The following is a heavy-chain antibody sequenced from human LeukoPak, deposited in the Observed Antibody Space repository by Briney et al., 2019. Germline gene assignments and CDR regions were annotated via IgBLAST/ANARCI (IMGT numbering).Heavy chain of an antibody. CDR2: ITRSGTTI. D-gene: IGHD3-22*01. V-gene: IGHV3-48*03. Sequence: GGSLRRSCAASGFTFSTHEMNWVRQAPGKGLQWVSYITRSGTTIYYADSVKGRFTISRDNAKNSLYLQMNSLRDEDTAVYYCARGGNIGYDYNAFDIWGQGTMVTVSS. J-gene: IGHJ3*02. CDR1: GFTFSTHE. CDR3: ARGGNIGYDYNAFDI.